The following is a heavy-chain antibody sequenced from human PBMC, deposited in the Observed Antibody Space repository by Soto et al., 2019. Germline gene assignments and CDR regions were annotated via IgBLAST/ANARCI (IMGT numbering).Heavy chain of an antibody. CDR3: ARDAYGMDV. CDR1: GITFTTHA. Sequence: QVHLVEPGGGVVQPGRSLRLSCAASGITFTTHAMHWVRQAPGKGLDWVAVISYDGNNKYYADSVKGRFTISRDNSKNTLYLQMNSLSTEDTALYYCARDAYGMDVWGQGTTVTVSS. CDR2: ISYDGNNK. J-gene: IGHJ6*02. V-gene: IGHV3-30-3*01.